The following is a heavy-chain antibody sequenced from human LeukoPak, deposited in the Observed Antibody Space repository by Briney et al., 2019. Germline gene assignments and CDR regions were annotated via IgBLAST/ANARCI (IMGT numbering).Heavy chain of an antibody. D-gene: IGHD6-13*01. V-gene: IGHV1-8*01. CDR1: GYTFTSFD. CDR2: MNPNSGNT. J-gene: IGHJ5*02. Sequence: GASVKVSCKASGYTFTSFDINWVRQATGQGLEWMGWMNPNSGNTGYAQKFQGRVTMTRNTSISTAYMELSSLRSEDTAVYYCARATLTAGSIAAAGTQWFDPWGQGTLVTVSS. CDR3: ARATLTAGSIAAAGTQWFDP.